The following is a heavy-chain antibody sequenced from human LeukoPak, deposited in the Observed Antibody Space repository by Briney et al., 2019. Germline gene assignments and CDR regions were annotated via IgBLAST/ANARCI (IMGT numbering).Heavy chain of an antibody. J-gene: IGHJ5*02. Sequence: SETLSLTCTVSGDSISSSSYYWGWIRQPPGKGLEWIGSIYYSGSTYYNPSLKSRVTISVDTSKNQFSLKLSSVTAADTAVYYCARTAVAGILSWFDPWGQGTLVTVSS. CDR1: GDSISSSSYY. CDR3: ARTAVAGILSWFDP. CDR2: IYYSGST. D-gene: IGHD6-19*01. V-gene: IGHV4-39*01.